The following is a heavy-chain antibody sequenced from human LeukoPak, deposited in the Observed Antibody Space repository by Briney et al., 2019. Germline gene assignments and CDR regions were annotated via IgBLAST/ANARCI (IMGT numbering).Heavy chain of an antibody. CDR2: IRTKPYGATI. CDR3: ASGVLRFLEWSKGVFDY. J-gene: IGHJ4*02. V-gene: IGHV3-49*03. CDR1: GFTFSDYG. D-gene: IGHD3-3*01. Sequence: GGSLRLSCTASGFTFSDYGINWFRQAPGKGLEWIGFIRTKPYGATIEYAASVKGRFTLSRDDSKSIAYLQMNSLKTEDTAVYYCASGVLRFLEWSKGVFDYWGQGTLVTVSS.